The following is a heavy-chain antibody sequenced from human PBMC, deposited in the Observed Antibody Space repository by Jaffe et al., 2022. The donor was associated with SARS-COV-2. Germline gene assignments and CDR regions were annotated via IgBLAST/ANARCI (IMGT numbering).Heavy chain of an antibody. CDR3: AKDLAEYQLNGMDV. CDR1: GFTFDDYA. V-gene: IGHV3-9*01. CDR2: ISWNSGSI. J-gene: IGHJ6*02. D-gene: IGHD2-2*01. Sequence: EVQLVESGGGLVQPGRSLRLSCAASGFTFDDYAMHWVRQAPGKGLEWVSGISWNSGSIGYADSVKGRFTISRDNAKNSLYLQMNSLRAEDTALYYCAKDLAEYQLNGMDVWGQGTTVTVSS.